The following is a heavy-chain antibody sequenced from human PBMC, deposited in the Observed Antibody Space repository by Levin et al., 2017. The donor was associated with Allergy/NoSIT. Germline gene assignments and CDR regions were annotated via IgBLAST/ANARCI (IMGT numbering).Heavy chain of an antibody. CDR1: GGSISNYY. Sequence: LSLTCTVSGGSISNYYWSWIRQPPGKGLEWIGYIYYSGSTNYNPSLKSRVTISVDTSKNQFSLNLSSVTAADTAVYYCARVASGAVADWGQGTLVTVSS. D-gene: IGHD6-19*01. V-gene: IGHV4-59*01. J-gene: IGHJ4*02. CDR2: IYYSGST. CDR3: ARVASGAVAD.